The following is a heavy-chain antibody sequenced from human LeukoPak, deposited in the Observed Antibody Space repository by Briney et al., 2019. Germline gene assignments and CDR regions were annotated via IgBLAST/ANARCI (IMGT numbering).Heavy chain of an antibody. CDR1: GGSFSGYY. Sequence: SETLSLTCAVYGGSFSGYYWSWIRQPPGKGLEWIGEINHSGSTNYNPSLKSRVTISVDTSKNQFSLKLSSVTAADTAVYYCTRGAGGYGGHWGQGTLVTVSS. V-gene: IGHV4-34*01. CDR2: INHSGST. CDR3: TRGAGGYGGH. D-gene: IGHD5-12*01. J-gene: IGHJ4*02.